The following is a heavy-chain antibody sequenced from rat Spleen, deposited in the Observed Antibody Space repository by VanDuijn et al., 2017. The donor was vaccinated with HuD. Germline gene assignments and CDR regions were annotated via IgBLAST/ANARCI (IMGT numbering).Heavy chain of an antibody. Sequence: EVQLVESDGGLVQPGRSLKLSCAASGFTFSDYYMAWVRQAPTKGLEWVATISYDGSNTYYRDSGKGRFAISRDNAKSTLFLQMDSLSSEDTATYYCAKHRAYWFAYWGQGTLVTVSS. J-gene: IGHJ3*01. CDR1: GFTFSDYY. D-gene: IGHD4-1*01. CDR2: ISYDGSNT. CDR3: AKHRAYWFAY. V-gene: IGHV5-29*01.